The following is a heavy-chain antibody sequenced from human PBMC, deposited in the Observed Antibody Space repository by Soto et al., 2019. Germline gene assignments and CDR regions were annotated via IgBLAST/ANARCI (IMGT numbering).Heavy chain of an antibody. V-gene: IGHV1-69*06. CDR2: IIPIFGTA. D-gene: IGHD2-21*02. CDR3: ASVGAYCGGDRYSPFDI. CDR1: GGTFSSYA. Sequence: SVKVSCKASGGTFSSYAISWVRQAPGQGLEWMGGIIPIFGTANYAQKFQGRVTITADKSTSTAYMELSSLRSEDTAVYYCASVGAYCGGDRYSPFDIWGQGTMVTVSS. J-gene: IGHJ3*02.